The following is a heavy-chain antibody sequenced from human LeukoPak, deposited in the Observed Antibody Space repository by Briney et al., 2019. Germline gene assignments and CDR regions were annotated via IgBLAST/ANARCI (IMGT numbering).Heavy chain of an antibody. CDR1: GFTVSSNY. J-gene: IGHJ4*02. CDR3: AKRGALRYFDDRPY. D-gene: IGHD3-9*01. V-gene: IGHV3-53*01. Sequence: PGGSLRLSCAASGFTVSSNYMSWVRQAPGKGLEWVSVIYSGGSTYYADSVKGRFTISRDNSKNTLYLQMNSLRAEDTAVYYCAKRGALRYFDDRPYWGQGTLVTVSS. CDR2: IYSGGST.